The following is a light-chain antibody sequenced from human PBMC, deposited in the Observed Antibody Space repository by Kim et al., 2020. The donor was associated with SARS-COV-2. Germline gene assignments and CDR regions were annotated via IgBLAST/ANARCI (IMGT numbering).Light chain of an antibody. CDR2: QDN. J-gene: IGLJ1*01. Sequence: SVFPGQTASITCSGDKLGDKYASWYQQKSGQSPVLVIYQDNKRPSGIPGRFSGYNSGNTATLTISGTQAMDEADYYCQAWDSSTYVFGPGTKVTVL. V-gene: IGLV3-1*01. CDR1: KLGDKY. CDR3: QAWDSSTYV.